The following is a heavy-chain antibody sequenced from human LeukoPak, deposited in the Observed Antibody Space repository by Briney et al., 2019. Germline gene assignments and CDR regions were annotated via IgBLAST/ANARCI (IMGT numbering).Heavy chain of an antibody. Sequence: PGGSLRLSCAASGFTFSSYSMNWVRQAPGKGLEWVSAISGSGGSTYYADSVKGRFTISRDNSKNTLYLQMNSLRAEDTAVYYCAKDYDSSGYYYSPFDYWGQGTLVTVSS. CDR2: ISGSGGST. V-gene: IGHV3-23*01. D-gene: IGHD3-22*01. J-gene: IGHJ4*02. CDR1: GFTFSSYS. CDR3: AKDYDSSGYYYSPFDY.